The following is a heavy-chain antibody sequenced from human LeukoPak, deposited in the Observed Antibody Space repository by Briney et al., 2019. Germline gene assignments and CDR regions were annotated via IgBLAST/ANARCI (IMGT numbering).Heavy chain of an antibody. CDR3: ARDSGFYDSSGTTFDY. J-gene: IGHJ4*02. V-gene: IGHV4-4*07. CDR2: IYTSGST. D-gene: IGHD3-22*01. Sequence: PSETLSLTCTVSGGSISSYYWSWIRQPAGKGLEWIGRIYTSGSTNYNPSLKSRVTMSVDTSKNQFSLKLSSVTAADTAVYYCARDSGFYDSSGTTFDYWGQGTLVTVSS. CDR1: GGSISSYY.